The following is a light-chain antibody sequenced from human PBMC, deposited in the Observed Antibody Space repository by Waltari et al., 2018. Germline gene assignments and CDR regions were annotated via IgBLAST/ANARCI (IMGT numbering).Light chain of an antibody. Sequence: QSALTQPPSASGSPGQSVTISCTGTSSDVGGYNYVSWYQQYPGKAPELIIDEVSRRPSGVPDRFSGSKAGNTASLTVSGLQAEDEADYYCSSYAGITNWVFGGGTKLTVL. V-gene: IGLV2-8*01. CDR2: EVS. CDR3: SSYAGITNWV. J-gene: IGLJ3*02. CDR1: SSDVGGYNY.